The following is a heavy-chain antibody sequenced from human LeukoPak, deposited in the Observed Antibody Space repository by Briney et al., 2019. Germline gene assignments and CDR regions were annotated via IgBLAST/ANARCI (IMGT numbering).Heavy chain of an antibody. J-gene: IGHJ4*02. CDR3: ARSYGDYVPPPFDY. CDR2: INHSGST. Sequence: PSETLSLTCAVYGGSFSGYYWSWIRQPPKKGLEWIGEINHSGSTYYNPSLKSRVTISVDTSKNQFSLKLSSVTAADTAVYYCARSYGDYVPPPFDYWGQGTLVTVSS. V-gene: IGHV4-34*01. D-gene: IGHD4-17*01. CDR1: GGSFSGYY.